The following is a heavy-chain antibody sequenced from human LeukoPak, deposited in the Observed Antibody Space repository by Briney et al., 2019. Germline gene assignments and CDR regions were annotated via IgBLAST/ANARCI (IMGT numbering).Heavy chain of an antibody. J-gene: IGHJ4*02. CDR2: ISGSGGST. CDR3: AKDRYGSGSYYIDY. D-gene: IGHD3-10*01. CDR1: EFTFSSYE. V-gene: IGHV3-23*01. Sequence: GGSLRLSCAASEFTFSSYEMNWVRQAPGKGLEWVSAISGSGGSTYYADSVKGRFTISRDNSKNTLYLQMNSLRAEDTAVYYCAKDRYGSGSYYIDYWGQGTLVTVSS.